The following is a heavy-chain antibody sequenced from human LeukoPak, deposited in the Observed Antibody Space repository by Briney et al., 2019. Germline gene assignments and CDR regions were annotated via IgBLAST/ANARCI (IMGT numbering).Heavy chain of an antibody. Sequence: PSETLSLTCTVSGGSISSGGYYWSWIRQHPGKGLEWIGYIYYSGSTYYNPSLKSRVTISVDTSKNQFSLKLSSVTAADTAVYYCARDRDTEGVFDIWGQGTMVTVSS. CDR1: GGSISSGGYY. V-gene: IGHV4-31*03. J-gene: IGHJ3*02. D-gene: IGHD5-18*01. CDR3: ARDRDTEGVFDI. CDR2: IYYSGST.